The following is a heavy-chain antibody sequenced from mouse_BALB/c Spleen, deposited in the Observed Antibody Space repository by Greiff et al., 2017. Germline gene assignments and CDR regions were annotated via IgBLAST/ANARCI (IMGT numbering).Heavy chain of an antibody. Sequence: VQLQESGAELAKPGASVKLSCKASGYTFTSYWMHWVKQRPGQGLEWIGYINPSTGYTEYNQKFKDKATLTADKSTSTAYMQLSSLTSEDSAVYYCASSRDWIAYWGQGTLVTVSA. CDR3: ASSRDWIAY. V-gene: IGHV1-7*01. CDR2: INPSTGYT. CDR1: GYTFTSYW. J-gene: IGHJ3*01.